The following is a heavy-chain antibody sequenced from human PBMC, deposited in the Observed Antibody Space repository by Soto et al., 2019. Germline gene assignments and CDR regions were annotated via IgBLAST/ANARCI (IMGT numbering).Heavy chain of an antibody. V-gene: IGHV1-24*01. Sequence: GASVKVSCKASGYTFTSYGISWVRQAPGKGLEWMGGFDPEDGETIYAQKFQGRVTMTEDTSTDTAYMELSSLRSEDTAVYYCATGRAGFLEWFHVYWGQGTLVTVSS. CDR2: FDPEDGET. CDR1: GYTFTSYG. CDR3: ATGRAGFLEWFHVY. J-gene: IGHJ4*02. D-gene: IGHD3-3*01.